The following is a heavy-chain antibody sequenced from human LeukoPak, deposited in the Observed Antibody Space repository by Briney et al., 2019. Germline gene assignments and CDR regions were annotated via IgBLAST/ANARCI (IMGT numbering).Heavy chain of an antibody. D-gene: IGHD4-11*01. Sequence: SSETLSLTCTVSGGSISSYYWSWIRQPAGKGLEWIGRIYTSGSTNYNPSLKSRVTISVDTSKNQFSLKLSSVTAADTAVYYCARDPAGLQYYYYYMDVWGKGTTVTVSS. CDR3: ARDPAGLQYYYYYMDV. J-gene: IGHJ6*03. CDR1: GGSISSYY. V-gene: IGHV4-4*07. CDR2: IYTSGST.